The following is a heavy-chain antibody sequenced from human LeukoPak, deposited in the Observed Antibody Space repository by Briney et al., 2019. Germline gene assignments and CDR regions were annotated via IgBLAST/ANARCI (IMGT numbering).Heavy chain of an antibody. CDR3: AREGCSSTSCSNDAFDI. J-gene: IGHJ3*02. Sequence: GGSPRLSCAASGFTFDDYGMSWVRQAPGKGLEWVSGINWNGGSTGYADSVKGRFTISRDNAKNSLYLQMNSLRAEDTALYYCAREGCSSTSCSNDAFDIWGQGTMVTVSS. CDR1: GFTFDDYG. V-gene: IGHV3-20*04. D-gene: IGHD2-2*01. CDR2: INWNGGST.